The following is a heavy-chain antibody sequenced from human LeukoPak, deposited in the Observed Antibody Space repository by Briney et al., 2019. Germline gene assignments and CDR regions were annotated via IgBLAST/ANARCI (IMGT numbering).Heavy chain of an antibody. V-gene: IGHV4-4*02. CDR3: ARAGLGSDWVNQGYYYYMDV. J-gene: IGHJ6*03. CDR2: IYHSGST. Sequence: PSETLSLTCAVSGGSISGSNWWSWVRQPPGKGLEWIGEIYHSGSTNYNPSLKSRVTISVDTSKNQFSLKLSSVTAADTAVYYCARAGLGSDWVNQGYYYYMDVWGKGTTVTISS. D-gene: IGHD3-10*01. CDR1: GGSISGSNW.